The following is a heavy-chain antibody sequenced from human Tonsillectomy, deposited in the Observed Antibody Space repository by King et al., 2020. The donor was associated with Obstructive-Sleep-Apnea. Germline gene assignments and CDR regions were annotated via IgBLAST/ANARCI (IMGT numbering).Heavy chain of an antibody. Sequence: QVQLVESGGGVVQPGRSLRLSCAASGFTFSNYGMHWVRQDPGEELEWVAIISFDGSDKYYADSLKGRFTIARDNSKSPLYLQMNSLRPEDTAVYYCGGYNWFDPWGQGTLVTVSS. CDR3: GGYNWFDP. V-gene: IGHV3-30*03. CDR1: GFTFSNYG. J-gene: IGHJ5*02. D-gene: IGHD6-13*01. CDR2: ISFDGSDK.